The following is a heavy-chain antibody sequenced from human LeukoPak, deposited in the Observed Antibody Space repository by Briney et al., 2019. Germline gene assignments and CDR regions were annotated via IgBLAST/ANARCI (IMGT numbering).Heavy chain of an antibody. Sequence: ASVKVSCKASGYTFISYGISWVRQAPGQGLEWMGWVSAYADDTNYVQKFQGRVTMTTDTSTSTAYMELRSLRFDDTAVYYCARVWGVPGYSSRWSWFDPWGQGTLVTVSS. CDR3: ARVWGVPGYSSRWSWFDP. CDR2: VSAYADDT. D-gene: IGHD6-19*01. CDR1: GYTFISYG. V-gene: IGHV1-18*01. J-gene: IGHJ5*02.